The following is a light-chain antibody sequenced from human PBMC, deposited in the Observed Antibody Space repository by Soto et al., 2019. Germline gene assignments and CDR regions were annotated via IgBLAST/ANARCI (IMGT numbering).Light chain of an antibody. CDR3: SSYTSSSTYV. J-gene: IGLJ1*01. CDR2: EVS. CDR1: SSDVGGYNY. V-gene: IGLV2-14*01. Sequence: QSALTQPASVSGSPGQSITISCTGTSSDVGGYNYVSWYQQQPGKAPKLMIYEVSNRPSGVSNRFSGSKSGNTASLTISGLQAEDEDYYYCSSYTSSSTYVFGTGTKLTVL.